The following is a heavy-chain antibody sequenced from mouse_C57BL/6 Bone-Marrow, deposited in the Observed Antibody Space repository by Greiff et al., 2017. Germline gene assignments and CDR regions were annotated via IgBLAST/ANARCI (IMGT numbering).Heavy chain of an antibody. CDR2: IYRRDGST. CDR1: GYTFTSYD. Sequence: VQLQQSGPELVKPGASVKLSCKASGYTFTSYDINWVKQRPGQGLEWIGWIYRRDGSTKYNEKFKGKATLPVDKSSSTEYMELHSLTSEDSAVYFCARYGYYVDYAMDYWGKGTSVTVSS. V-gene: IGHV1-85*01. D-gene: IGHD2-3*01. J-gene: IGHJ4*01. CDR3: ARYGYYVDYAMDY.